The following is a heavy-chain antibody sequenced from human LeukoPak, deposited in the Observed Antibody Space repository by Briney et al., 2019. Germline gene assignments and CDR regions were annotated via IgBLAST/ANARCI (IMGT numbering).Heavy chain of an antibody. D-gene: IGHD2-15*01. Sequence: PGGSLRLSCAASGFTFSSYWMSWVRQAPGKGLEWVSAISGSGGSTYYADSVKGRFTISRDNSKNTLYLQMNSLRAEDTAVYYCAKAMVDIVVVVAATGPVDYWGQGTLVTVSS. CDR2: ISGSGGST. CDR3: AKAMVDIVVVVAATGPVDY. V-gene: IGHV3-23*01. CDR1: GFTFSSYW. J-gene: IGHJ4*02.